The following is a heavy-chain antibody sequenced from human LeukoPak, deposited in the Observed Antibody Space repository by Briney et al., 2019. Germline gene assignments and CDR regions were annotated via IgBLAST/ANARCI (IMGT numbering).Heavy chain of an antibody. CDR2: INDDGGST. J-gene: IGHJ4*02. Sequence: QTGGSLRLSCAASGFTFTNYAMSWVRQAPGKGLEWVSGINDDGGSTYYADSVKGRFTISRDNSRNTLYLQMNSLRAEDTAVYYCAKGSSSSWYYFDYWGQGTLATVSS. D-gene: IGHD6-13*01. CDR3: AKGSSSSWYYFDY. V-gene: IGHV3-23*01. CDR1: GFTFTNYA.